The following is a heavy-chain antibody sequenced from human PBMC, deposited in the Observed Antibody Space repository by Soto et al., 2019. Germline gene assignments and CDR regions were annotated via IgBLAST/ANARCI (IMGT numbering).Heavy chain of an antibody. CDR3: ARARLGWLGNYYYYYGMDV. D-gene: IGHD3-16*01. J-gene: IGHJ6*02. Sequence: PSETLSLTCAVYGGSFSGYYWSWIRQPPGKGLEWIGLINHSGSTNYNPSLKSRVTISVDTSKNQFSLKVSSATAADTALYYCARARLGWLGNYYYYYGMDVWGQGTTVTV. CDR2: INHSGST. CDR1: GGSFSGYY. V-gene: IGHV4-34*01.